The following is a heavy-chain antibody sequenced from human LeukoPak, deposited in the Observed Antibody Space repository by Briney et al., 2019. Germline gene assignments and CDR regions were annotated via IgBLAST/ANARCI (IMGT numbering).Heavy chain of an antibody. CDR1: GGSISSGDYY. Sequence: PSQTLSPTCTVSGGSISSGDYYWSWIRQPAGKGLEWIGRIYTSGSTNYNPSLKSRVTISVDTSKNQFSLKVNSVTAADTAVYYCARDPPYSSSWYSYMDVWGKGTTVTVSS. J-gene: IGHJ6*03. V-gene: IGHV4-61*02. D-gene: IGHD6-13*01. CDR3: ARDPPYSSSWYSYMDV. CDR2: IYTSGST.